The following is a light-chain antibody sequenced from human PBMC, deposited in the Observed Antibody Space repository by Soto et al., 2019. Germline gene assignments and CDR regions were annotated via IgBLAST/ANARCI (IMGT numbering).Light chain of an antibody. V-gene: IGLV1-40*01. CDR2: DNN. CDR1: SSNIGAGYA. J-gene: IGLJ3*02. CDR3: QSYDRSLSGSV. Sequence: QSVLTQPPSVSGAPGQRVTISCTGSSSNIGAGYAVRWYQQLPGSAPKLLIYDNNNRPSGVPDRFSGSNSGTSASLAITGLQAEDGADYFCQSYDRSLSGSVFGGGTKLTVL.